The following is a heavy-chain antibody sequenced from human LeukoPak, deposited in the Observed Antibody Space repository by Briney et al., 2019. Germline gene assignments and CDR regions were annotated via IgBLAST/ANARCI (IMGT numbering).Heavy chain of an antibody. V-gene: IGHV4-39*07. D-gene: IGHD1-26*01. CDR3: ARERATRALHDY. Sequence: SETLSLTCTVSGDSIRISDSYWGWIRQPPGKGLEWIGNIYSSGNTYFNPSLKSRVTISVDTSKNQFSLISNSVTAADTAVYYCARERATRALHDYWGQGTLVTVSS. CDR1: GDSIRISDSY. J-gene: IGHJ4*02. CDR2: IYSSGNT.